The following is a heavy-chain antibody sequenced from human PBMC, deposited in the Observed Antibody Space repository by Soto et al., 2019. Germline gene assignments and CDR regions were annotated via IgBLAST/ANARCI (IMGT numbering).Heavy chain of an antibody. CDR1: GGPFRGYG. V-gene: IGHV1-69*01. CDR2: IIPNSGAP. Sequence: QVQLVQSGPEVKKTGSSMKVSCKASGGPFRGYGVNWVRQAPGQGLEWIGGIIPNSGAPNYAQKFQGRDSITADEVTTTIYMRLKGLRSEDTAVYYCATPARDFYGPFYQHSGLAVWGQGTRLTVSS. D-gene: IGHD3-16*01. CDR3: ATPARDFYGPFYQHSGLAV. J-gene: IGHJ6*02.